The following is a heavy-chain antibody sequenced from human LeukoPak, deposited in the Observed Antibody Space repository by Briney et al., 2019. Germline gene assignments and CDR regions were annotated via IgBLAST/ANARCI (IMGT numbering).Heavy chain of an antibody. D-gene: IGHD2-2*01. CDR3: ARDHCSSTSCPLNWFDP. J-gene: IGHJ5*02. V-gene: IGHV1-18*01. Sequence: ASVKVSCTASGYTFTSYGISWVRQAPGQGLERMGWITAYNGNKNYAQKLKGRVTMTTDTSTSTVYMELRSLRSDDTAVYYCARDHCSSTSCPLNWFDPWGQGTPVTVSS. CDR2: ITAYNGNK. CDR1: GYTFTSYG.